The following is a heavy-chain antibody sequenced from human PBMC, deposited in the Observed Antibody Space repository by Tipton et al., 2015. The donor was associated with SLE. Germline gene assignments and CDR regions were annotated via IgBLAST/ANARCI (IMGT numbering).Heavy chain of an antibody. D-gene: IGHD2-2*01. J-gene: IGHJ6*02. Sequence: GSLRLSCAASGFTFSSYSMNWVRQAPGKGLEWVSSISSSSSYIYYADSVKGRFTISRDNAKNSLYLQMNSLRAEDTAVYYCAGDLSHIYCSSTSCQHGMDVWCQVTTVTVSS. V-gene: IGHV3-21*03. CDR2: ISSSSSYI. CDR3: AGDLSHIYCSSTSCQHGMDV. CDR1: GFTFSSYS.